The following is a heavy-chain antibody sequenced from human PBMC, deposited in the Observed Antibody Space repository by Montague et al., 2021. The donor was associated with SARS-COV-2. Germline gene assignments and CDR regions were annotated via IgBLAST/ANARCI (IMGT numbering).Heavy chain of an antibody. D-gene: IGHD6-25*01. CDR1: IGSISSGSYY. CDR3: ARDGYSSGWNGLHWFDP. J-gene: IGHJ5*02. CDR2: IYTSGXT. V-gene: IGHV4-61*02. Sequence: TLSLTCTVSIGSISSGSYYWSWIRQPAGKGLEWIGRIYTSGXTXCXXXXKXRVTISVDTSKNQFSLKLSSVTAADTAVYYCARDGYSSGWNGLHWFDPWGQGTLVTVSS.